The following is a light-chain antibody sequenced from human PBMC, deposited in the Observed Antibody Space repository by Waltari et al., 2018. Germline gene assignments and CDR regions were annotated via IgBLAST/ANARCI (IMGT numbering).Light chain of an antibody. CDR1: QNVLYSSNNKNY. J-gene: IGKJ1*01. V-gene: IGKV4-1*01. Sequence: DIVMTQSPGSLAVSLGERATINCKSSQNVLYSSNNKNYIAWYQQKSGQPPKLLIYWTSTREAGGPDRCSGSGSGTDFELTISSLQAEDVAVYYCQQYYTTPWTFGQGTKVEIK. CDR2: WTS. CDR3: QQYYTTPWT.